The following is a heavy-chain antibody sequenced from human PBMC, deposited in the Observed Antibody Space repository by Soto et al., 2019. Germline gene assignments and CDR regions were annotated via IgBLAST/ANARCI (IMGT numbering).Heavy chain of an antibody. J-gene: IGHJ5*02. CDR1: GFTFSSYA. CDR3: AKKFLYVAAAPSDRFDP. CDR2: ISGSGGTT. V-gene: IGHV3-23*01. D-gene: IGHD2-15*01. Sequence: EVQLLESGGGLVQPGGSLRLSCAASGFTFSSYAMSWVRQAPGKGLEWVSGISGSGGTTYYADSVKGRFTISRGNFRNTVYLQMSSLRVEDTAVYYCAKKFLYVAAAPSDRFDPWGQGTLVTVSS.